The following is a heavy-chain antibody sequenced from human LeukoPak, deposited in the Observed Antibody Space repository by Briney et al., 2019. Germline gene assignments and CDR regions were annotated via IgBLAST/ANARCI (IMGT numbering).Heavy chain of an antibody. CDR1: GITFSSYG. V-gene: IGHV3-23*01. J-gene: IGHJ4*02. CDR2: ISGSDGTT. CDR3: AKVDNWKYGHHDF. Sequence: GGSLRLSCAASGITFSSYGMSWVRQAPGKGLEWVSAISGSDGTTYYADSVKGRFTISRDNSKYTLSLQMNSLRAEDTAVYYCAKVDNWKYGHHDFWGQGTLVTVSS. D-gene: IGHD1-1*01.